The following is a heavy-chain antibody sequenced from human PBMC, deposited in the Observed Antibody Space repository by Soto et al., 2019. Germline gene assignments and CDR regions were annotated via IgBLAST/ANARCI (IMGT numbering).Heavy chain of an antibody. D-gene: IGHD3-9*01. V-gene: IGHV4-61*01. Sequence: PSETLSLTCTVSGGSVSSGSYYWSWIRQPPGKGLEWIGYIYYSGSTNYNPSLKSRVTISVDTSKNQFSLKLSSVTAADTAVYYCARARRYFDWLLLPLDYWGQGTLVTVSS. CDR2: IYYSGST. CDR3: ARARRYFDWLLLPLDY. J-gene: IGHJ4*02. CDR1: GGSVSSGSYY.